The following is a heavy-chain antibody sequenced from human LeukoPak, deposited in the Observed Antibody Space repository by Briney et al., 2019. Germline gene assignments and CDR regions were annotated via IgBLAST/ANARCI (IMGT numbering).Heavy chain of an antibody. CDR2: ISSSGSTI. D-gene: IGHD6-19*01. Sequence: GGSLRLSCAASGFTFSSYEMNWVRQAPGKGLEWVSYISSSGSTIYYADSVKGRFTISRDNAKNSLYLQMNSLRAEDTAVYYCARDGAVAGTTILEYFQHWGQGTLVTVSS. V-gene: IGHV3-48*03. J-gene: IGHJ1*01. CDR3: ARDGAVAGTTILEYFQH. CDR1: GFTFSSYE.